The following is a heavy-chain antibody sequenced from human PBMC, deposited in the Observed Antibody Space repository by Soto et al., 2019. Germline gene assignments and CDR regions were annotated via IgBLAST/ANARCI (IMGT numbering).Heavy chain of an antibody. CDR2: IIPILGIA. CDR1: GGTFSSYT. J-gene: IGHJ4*02. Sequence: QVQLVQSGAEVKKPGSSVKVSCKASGGTFSSYTISWVRQAPGQGLEWMGRIIPILGIANYAQKFQGRVTXXAXKXXSTAYMELSSLRSEDTAVYYCARDPPMTTVTNDDYWGQGTLVTVSS. V-gene: IGHV1-69*08. CDR3: ARDPPMTTVTNDDY. D-gene: IGHD4-17*01.